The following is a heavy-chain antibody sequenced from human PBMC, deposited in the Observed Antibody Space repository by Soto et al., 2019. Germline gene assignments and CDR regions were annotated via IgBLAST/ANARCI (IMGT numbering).Heavy chain of an antibody. J-gene: IGHJ4*02. CDR3: ATGACSSCQKKGFDY. Sequence: GASVKVSCKASGYTFTSYYMHWVRQAPGQGLEWMGIINPSGGRTIYAQKFQGRVTMTRDTSTNTAYMELSSLRSEDTAVYYCATGACSSCQKKGFDYWGQGTLVTVSS. CDR2: INPSGGRT. D-gene: IGHD6-13*01. V-gene: IGHV1-46*01. CDR1: GYTFTSYY.